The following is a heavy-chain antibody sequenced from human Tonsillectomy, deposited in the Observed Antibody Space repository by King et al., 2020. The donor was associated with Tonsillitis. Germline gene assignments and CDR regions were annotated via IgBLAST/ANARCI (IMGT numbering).Heavy chain of an antibody. D-gene: IGHD3-10*01. J-gene: IGHJ4*02. V-gene: IGHV1-24*01. CDR1: GYSLTELS. Sequence: QLVQSGAEVKKPGASVKVSCKVSGYSLTELSMHWVRQAPGKGLEWMGGFDPENGETIYAQKFQGRVTMTEDTSTDTAYMELSSLRSEDTAMYYCATIREEVREEESFDYWGQGTLVTVSS. CDR3: ATIREEVREEESFDY. CDR2: FDPENGET.